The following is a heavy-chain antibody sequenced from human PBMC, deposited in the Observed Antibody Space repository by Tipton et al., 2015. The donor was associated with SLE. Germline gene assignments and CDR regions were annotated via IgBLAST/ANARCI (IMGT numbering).Heavy chain of an antibody. CDR3: ARSFKGLQSPLYSYCFKDV. Sequence: TLSLTCTVSGGSISSYYWSWIRQPPGKGLEWSGYIYYSGSTNYNPSLKSRVTISVDTSKNQFSLQLSSVTAADTAVYYCARSFKGLQSPLYSYCFKDVWGQGPTIAVSS. V-gene: IGHV4-59*01. CDR1: GGSISSYY. D-gene: IGHD4-11*01. CDR2: IYYSGST. J-gene: IGHJ6*03.